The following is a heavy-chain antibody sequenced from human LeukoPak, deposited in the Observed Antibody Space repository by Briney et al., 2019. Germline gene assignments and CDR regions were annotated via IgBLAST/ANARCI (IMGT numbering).Heavy chain of an antibody. J-gene: IGHJ5*02. D-gene: IGHD6-13*01. CDR2: IYCSGST. V-gene: IGHV4-59*01. CDR1: GGSISSYY. Sequence: SETLSLTCTVSGGSISSYYWSWIRQPPGKGLEWIGYIYCSGSTNYNPSLKSRVTISVDTSKNQFSLKLSSVTAADTAVYYCARGTNKYSSSWPWGQGTLVTVSS. CDR3: ARGTNKYSSSWP.